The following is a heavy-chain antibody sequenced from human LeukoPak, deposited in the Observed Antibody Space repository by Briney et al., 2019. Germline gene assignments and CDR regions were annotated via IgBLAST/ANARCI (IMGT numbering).Heavy chain of an antibody. J-gene: IGHJ6*02. CDR3: ARDRAVSLYYYYGMDV. Sequence: PGGSLRLSCAASGFTFSSYAMHWVRQAPGKGLEWVAVISYDGSNKYYADSVKGRFTISRGNSKNTLYLQMNSLRAEDTAVYYCARDRAVSLYYYYGMDVWGQGTTVTVSS. V-gene: IGHV3-30-3*01. D-gene: IGHD3-10*01. CDR1: GFTFSSYA. CDR2: ISYDGSNK.